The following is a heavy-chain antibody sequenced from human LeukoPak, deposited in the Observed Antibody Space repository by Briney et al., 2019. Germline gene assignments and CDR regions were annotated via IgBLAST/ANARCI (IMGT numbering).Heavy chain of an antibody. CDR3: AKGRGRLNVNRGVYNYHYYMEV. CDR1: GYTFTSYD. Sequence: ASVKVSCKASGYTFTSYDINWVRQATGQGLEWMGWMNPNSGNTGYAQNFQGRVTITADKSTSTAYMELSSLGSEDTAIYYCAKGRGRLNVNRGVYNYHYYMEVWGTGTTVIVS. J-gene: IGHJ6*03. D-gene: IGHD3-10*01. V-gene: IGHV1-8*01. CDR2: MNPNSGNT.